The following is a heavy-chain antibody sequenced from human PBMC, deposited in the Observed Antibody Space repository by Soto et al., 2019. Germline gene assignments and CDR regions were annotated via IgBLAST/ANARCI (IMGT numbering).Heavy chain of an antibody. CDR2: IWYDGSNK. CDR1: GFTFSSYG. D-gene: IGHD1-1*01. Sequence: QVQLVESGGGVVQPGRSLRLSCAASGFTFSSYGMHWVRQAPGKGLEWVAVIWYDGSNKYYADSVKGRFTISRDNSKNTLYLQMNSLRAEDTAVYYCARGNENYYMDVWSKGTTVTVSS. J-gene: IGHJ6*03. CDR3: ARGNENYYMDV. V-gene: IGHV3-33*01.